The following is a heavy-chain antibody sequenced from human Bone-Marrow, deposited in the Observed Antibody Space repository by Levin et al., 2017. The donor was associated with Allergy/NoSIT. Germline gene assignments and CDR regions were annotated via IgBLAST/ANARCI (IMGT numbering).Heavy chain of an antibody. D-gene: IGHD2-2*01. V-gene: IGHV4-30-4*01. CDR2: IHYSGTA. Sequence: SETLSLTCTVSGGSISSDNYFWSWIRQPPGKGLEWIGYIHYSGTAHYNPSLTSRVTISIDTSKNQFSLKLSSVTAADTAVYYCAREVRVPGDTAAFDIWGQGTTVTVSS. CDR1: GGSISSDNYF. J-gene: IGHJ3*02. CDR3: AREVRVPGDTAAFDI.